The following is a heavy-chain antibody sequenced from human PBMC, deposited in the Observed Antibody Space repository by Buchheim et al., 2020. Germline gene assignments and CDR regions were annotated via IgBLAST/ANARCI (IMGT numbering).Heavy chain of an antibody. J-gene: IGHJ6*02. Sequence: QVQLQESGPGLVKPSQTLSLTCTVSGGSISSGSYYWSWIRQPAGKGLEWIGRIYTSGSTNYNPSLKSRVTISVATSKNQFSLKLSSVTAADTAVYYCARGLYYYDSSGYYRYYYYGMDVWGQGTT. V-gene: IGHV4-61*02. D-gene: IGHD3-22*01. CDR2: IYTSGST. CDR1: GGSISSGSYY. CDR3: ARGLYYYDSSGYYRYYYYGMDV.